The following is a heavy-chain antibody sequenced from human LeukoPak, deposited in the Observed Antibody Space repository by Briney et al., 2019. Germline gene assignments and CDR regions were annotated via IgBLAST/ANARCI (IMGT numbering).Heavy chain of an antibody. V-gene: IGHV3-23*01. CDR1: GFTFDDYG. CDR3: AKPHSSSWPRRNWFDP. Sequence: GGSLRLSCAASGFTFDDYGMSWVRQAPGKGLEWVSAISGSGGSAYYADSVKGRFTISRDNSKNTLYLQMNSLRAEDTAVYYCAKPHSSSWPRRNWFDPWGQGTLVTVSS. CDR2: ISGSGGSA. J-gene: IGHJ5*02. D-gene: IGHD6-13*01.